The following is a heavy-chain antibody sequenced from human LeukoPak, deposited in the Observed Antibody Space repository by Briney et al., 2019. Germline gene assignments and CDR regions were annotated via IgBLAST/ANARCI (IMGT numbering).Heavy chain of an antibody. J-gene: IGHJ4*02. CDR2: VKEDGRVK. Sequence: PGGSLRLSCAASGFSFSNYWMSWVRQAPEKGLEGVANVKEDGRVKQYMDSVKGRFTISRDNAKNSLYLQMNSLRVEDTAVYYCARDRDDGGFEYWGQGSLVTVSS. CDR1: GFSFSNYW. CDR3: ARDRDDGGFEY. D-gene: IGHD4-23*01. V-gene: IGHV3-7*01.